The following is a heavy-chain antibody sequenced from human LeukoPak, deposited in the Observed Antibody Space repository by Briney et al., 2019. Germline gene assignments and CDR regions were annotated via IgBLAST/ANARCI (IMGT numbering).Heavy chain of an antibody. J-gene: IGHJ6*03. D-gene: IGHD2-15*01. CDR2: IYPGDSDT. CDR1: GYRFTSYW. V-gene: IGHV5-51*01. Sequence: GESLKISCKGSGYRFTSYWIGWVRQMPGKGLEWMGIIYPGDSDTRYSPSFQGQVTISAANSISTAYLQWSSLKASDTAMYYCARTTARVVVVVGYYYMDVWGKGTTVTVSS. CDR3: ARTTARVVVVVGYYYMDV.